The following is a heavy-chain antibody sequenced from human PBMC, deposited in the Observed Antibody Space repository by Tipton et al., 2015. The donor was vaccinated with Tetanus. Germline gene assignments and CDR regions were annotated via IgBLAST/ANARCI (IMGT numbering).Heavy chain of an antibody. CDR1: GFTFSSYP. CDR2: IGDTEFVT. D-gene: IGHD3-22*01. Sequence: SLRLSCEASGFTFSSYPMHWVRQAPGKGLEWVSAIGDTEFVTYYADSLKGRFTISRDNSKNTLSLQMISLRAEDTAIYYCTRQNYDSSGYYYGYGMDVWGQGTTVTVSS. J-gene: IGHJ6*02. V-gene: IGHV3-23*01. CDR3: TRQNYDSSGYYYGYGMDV.